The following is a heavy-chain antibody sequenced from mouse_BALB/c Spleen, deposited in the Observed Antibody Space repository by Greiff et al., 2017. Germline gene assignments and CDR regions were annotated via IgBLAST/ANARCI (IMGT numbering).Heavy chain of an antibody. Sequence: VQLKESGPGLVKPSQSLSLTCSVTGYSITSGYYWNWIRQFPGNKLEWMGYISYDGSNNYNPSLKNRISITRDTAKNQFFLKLNSVTTEDTATYYCARGATEVDYWGEGTTLTVSS. V-gene: IGHV3-6*02. J-gene: IGHJ2*01. CDR3: ARGATEVDY. D-gene: IGHD1-1*01. CDR2: ISYDGSN. CDR1: GYSITSGYY.